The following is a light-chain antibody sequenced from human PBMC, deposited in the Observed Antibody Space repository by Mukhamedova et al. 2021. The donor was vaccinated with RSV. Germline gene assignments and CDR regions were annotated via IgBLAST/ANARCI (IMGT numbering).Light chain of an antibody. CDR2: AAS. V-gene: IGKV3-20*01. Sequence: GQAPRLLIYAASSRATGIPDRFSGSGSGTDFTLTISRLEPEDFAVYYCQHYGGSPRTFGQGTKVEVK. CDR3: QHYGGSPRT. J-gene: IGKJ1*01.